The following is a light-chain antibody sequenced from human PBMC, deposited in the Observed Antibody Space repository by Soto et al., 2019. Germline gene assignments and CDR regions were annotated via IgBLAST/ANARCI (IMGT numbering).Light chain of an antibody. CDR2: EVS. CDR3: SSYAGSNNYV. J-gene: IGLJ1*01. Sequence: QSALTQPPSASGSPGQSVTISCTGTSSDVGAHNFVSWHQQHPGKAPKLMIYEVSKRPSWVPDRFSGSKSGNTASLTVSGLQAEDEADYYCSSYAGSNNYVFGPGTKLTVL. V-gene: IGLV2-8*01. CDR1: SSDVGAHNF.